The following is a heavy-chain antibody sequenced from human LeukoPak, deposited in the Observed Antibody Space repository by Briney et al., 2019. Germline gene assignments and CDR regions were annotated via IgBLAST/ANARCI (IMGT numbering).Heavy chain of an antibody. V-gene: IGHV3-23*01. Sequence: GGSLRLSCAASGFTLSSYAMSWVRQAPGKGLEWVSVISGSGDTTYYADSVKGRFTISRDNSKNTLYLQMNSLRAEDTAVYYCAKHCTNRRSFDYWGQGTLVTVSS. CDR1: GFTLSSYA. J-gene: IGHJ4*02. CDR2: ISGSGDTT. CDR3: AKHCTNRRSFDY. D-gene: IGHD2-2*01.